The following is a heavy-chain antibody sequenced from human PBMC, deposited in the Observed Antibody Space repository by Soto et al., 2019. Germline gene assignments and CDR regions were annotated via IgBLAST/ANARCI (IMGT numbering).Heavy chain of an antibody. Sequence: GGSLRLSCAASGFTFSGAWMNWVCQPPGKGLEWVGLIRSKTSGGTADYAAPVKGRFTVSRDDSKNTLYLQMNSLKTEDTAMYYCTWKGATFDYWGQGTLVTVSS. CDR1: GFTFSGAW. CDR3: TWKGATFDY. CDR2: IRSKTSGGTA. V-gene: IGHV3-15*01. J-gene: IGHJ4*02. D-gene: IGHD1-26*01.